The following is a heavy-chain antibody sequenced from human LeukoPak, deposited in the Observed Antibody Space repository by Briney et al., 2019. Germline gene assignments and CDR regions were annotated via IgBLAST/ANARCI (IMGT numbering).Heavy chain of an antibody. J-gene: IGHJ4*02. CDR1: GYSFTSYW. D-gene: IGHD2-2*01. Sequence: KVSCKGSGYSFTSYWIGWVRQMPGKGLEWMGIIYPGDSDTRYSPSFQGQVTISADKSISTAYLQWSSLKASDTAMYYCARHMGYCSSTRCQGYFDYWGQGTLVTVSS. V-gene: IGHV5-51*01. CDR3: ARHMGYCSSTRCQGYFDY. CDR2: IYPGDSDT.